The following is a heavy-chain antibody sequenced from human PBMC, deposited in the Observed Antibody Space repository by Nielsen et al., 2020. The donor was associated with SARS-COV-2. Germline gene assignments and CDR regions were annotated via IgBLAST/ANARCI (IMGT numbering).Heavy chain of an antibody. CDR2: IYSGGST. D-gene: IGHD2-2*01. Sequence: GESLKISCAGSGFTFSDHYIDWVRQAPGKGLEWVSVIYSGGSTYYADSVKGRFTISRDNSKNTLYLQMNSLRAEDTAVYYCVGRMPRSYFDYWGQGTLVTVSS. V-gene: IGHV3-53*01. J-gene: IGHJ4*02. CDR3: VGRMPRSYFDY. CDR1: GFTFSDHY.